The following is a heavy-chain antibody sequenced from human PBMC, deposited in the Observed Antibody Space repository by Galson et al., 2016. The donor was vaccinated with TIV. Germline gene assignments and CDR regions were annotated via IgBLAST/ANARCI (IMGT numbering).Heavy chain of an antibody. Sequence: CAASGFTFSSYWMHWVRQAPGKGLVWVSRINSDGSSTSYADSVKGRFTISRDNAKNTLYLQMNSLRAEDTAVYYCARTGLLSNWYFDLWGRGTLVTVSS. CDR3: ARTGLLSNWYFDL. CDR1: GFTFSSYW. CDR2: INSDGSST. J-gene: IGHJ2*01. D-gene: IGHD3-10*01. V-gene: IGHV3-74*01.